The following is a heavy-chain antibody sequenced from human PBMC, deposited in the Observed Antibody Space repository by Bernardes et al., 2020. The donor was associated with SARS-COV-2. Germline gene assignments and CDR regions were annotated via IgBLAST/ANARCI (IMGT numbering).Heavy chain of an antibody. CDR3: ARSRILTTNWNYAAAEYFQH. CDR2: INPNSGGT. CDR1: GYTFTGYY. D-gene: IGHD1-7*01. J-gene: IGHJ1*01. Sequence: ASMKVSCKASGYTFTGYYMHWVRQAPGQGLEWMGRINPNSGGTNYAQKFQGRVTMTRDTSISTAYMELSRLRSDDTAVYYCARSRILTTNWNYAAAEYFQHWGQGTLVTVSS. V-gene: IGHV1-2*06.